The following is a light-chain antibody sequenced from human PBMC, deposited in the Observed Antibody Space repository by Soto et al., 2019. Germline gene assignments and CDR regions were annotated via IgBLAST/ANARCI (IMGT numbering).Light chain of an antibody. V-gene: IGLV2-14*01. CDR2: DVS. CDR3: SSYTSSTVV. J-gene: IGLJ2*01. CDR1: SSDVGGYNY. Sequence: QSALTQPASVSGSPGQSITISCTGTSSDVGGYNYVSWYQQHPGKAPKLMVYDVSTRPSGVSNRFSGSKSGNTASLTICGLQAEDEADYSCSSYTSSTVVFGGGTKPTVL.